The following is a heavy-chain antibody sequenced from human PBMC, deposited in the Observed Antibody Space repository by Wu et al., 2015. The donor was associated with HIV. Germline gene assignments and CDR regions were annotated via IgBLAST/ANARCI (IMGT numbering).Heavy chain of an antibody. CDR3: ATRSATGNMEAFEI. Sequence: QIQLVQSGAEVKKPGSSVKVTCKASGDGFTSYAVSWVRQAPGQGLEWMGLIDPNGGRVSYPQNFQGRVAVTRDTSTSTVYMALSGLRSDDTAVYYCATRSATGNMEAFEIWGQGTMVVVSS. D-gene: IGHD1-1*01. CDR2: IDPNGGRV. J-gene: IGHJ3*02. CDR1: GDGFTSYA. V-gene: IGHV1-46*03.